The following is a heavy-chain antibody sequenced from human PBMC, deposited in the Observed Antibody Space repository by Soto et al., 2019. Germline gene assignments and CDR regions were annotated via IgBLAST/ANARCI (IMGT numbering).Heavy chain of an antibody. CDR3: ASRSGGYTSSKFDI. J-gene: IGHJ4*02. CDR2: IYYSGDT. Sequence: TLSLTCTVSGGSISSGDYYWSWIRQPPGKGLEWIGYIYYSGDTYYNPSLKSRLTISLDTSKNQFSLRLSSVTAADTAVYYCASRSGGYTSSKFDIWGQGTLVTVSS. D-gene: IGHD5-18*01. V-gene: IGHV4-30-4*01. CDR1: GGSISSGDYY.